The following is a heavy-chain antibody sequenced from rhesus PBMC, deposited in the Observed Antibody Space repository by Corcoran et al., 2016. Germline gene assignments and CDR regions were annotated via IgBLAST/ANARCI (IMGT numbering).Heavy chain of an antibody. Sequence: QVQLQESGPAVVKPSETLSLTCAVSGGPISSSNWWSWIRQSPGKGLEWIGGIYGSGGSTEYNPSLKSRVTISIDTSKNQFSLKLSSVTAADTAVYYCSRRGVTLGYYFDYWGQGVLVTVSS. CDR2: IYGSGGST. CDR1: GGPISSSNW. J-gene: IGHJ4*01. CDR3: SRRGVTLGYYFDY. V-gene: IGHV4-93*02. D-gene: IGHD4-17*01.